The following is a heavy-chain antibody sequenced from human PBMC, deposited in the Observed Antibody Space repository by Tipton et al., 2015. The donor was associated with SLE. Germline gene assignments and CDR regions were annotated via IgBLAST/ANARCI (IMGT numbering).Heavy chain of an antibody. Sequence: TLSLTCAVSGGSVSSDGYYWSWIRQPPGKGLEWIGYIYYSGSTNYNPSLKSRVTISVDTSKNQFSLKLTSVTAADTAVYYCARAGQWLYSDAFDIWGQGTMVTVSS. J-gene: IGHJ3*02. CDR3: ARAGQWLYSDAFDI. CDR1: GGSVSSDGYY. D-gene: IGHD6-19*01. CDR2: IYYSGST. V-gene: IGHV4-61*08.